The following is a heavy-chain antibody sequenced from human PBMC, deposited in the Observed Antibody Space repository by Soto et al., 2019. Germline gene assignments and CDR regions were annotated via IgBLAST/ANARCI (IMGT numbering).Heavy chain of an antibody. CDR2: IYYSGST. V-gene: IGHV4-59*08. D-gene: IGHD3-9*01. Sequence: SETLSLTCTVSGGSISSYYWSWIRQPPGKGLEWIGYIYYSGSTNYNPSLKSRVTISVDTSKNQFSLKLSSVTAADTAVYYCARHYYDILTGYGFYYMDVWGKGTTVTSP. CDR3: ARHYYDILTGYGFYYMDV. J-gene: IGHJ6*03. CDR1: GGSISSYY.